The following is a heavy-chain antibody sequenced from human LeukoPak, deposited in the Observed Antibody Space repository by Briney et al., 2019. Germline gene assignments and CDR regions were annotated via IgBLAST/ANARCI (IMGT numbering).Heavy chain of an antibody. J-gene: IGHJ5*02. CDR3: AATSSIINWFDP. V-gene: IGHV1-69*02. CDR2: IVPFVEIT. CDR1: GGSLRNYT. D-gene: IGHD6-6*01. Sequence: ASVKVSCKSSGGSLRNYTIHWVRQAPGQGLEWMGRIVPFVEITNYAHNFQDRVTITADKSTNTAYIELSSLRSEDTAVYYCAATSSIINWFDPWGQGTLVTVSS.